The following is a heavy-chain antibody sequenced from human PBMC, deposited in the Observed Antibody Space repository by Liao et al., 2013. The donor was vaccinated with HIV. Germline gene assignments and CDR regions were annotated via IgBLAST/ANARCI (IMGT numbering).Heavy chain of an antibody. V-gene: IGHV4-39*07. D-gene: IGHD4-17*01. CDR1: GGSISSSSYY. Sequence: QLQLQESGPGLVKPSETLSLTCTVSGGSISSSSYYWGWIRQPPGKGLEWIGSIYYSGSTYYNPSLKSRVTISVDTSKNQFSLKLSSVTAADTAVYYCARDSYDYGDYLGWFDPWGQGTLVTVSS. CDR3: ARDSYDYGDYLGWFDP. CDR2: IYYSGST. J-gene: IGHJ5*02.